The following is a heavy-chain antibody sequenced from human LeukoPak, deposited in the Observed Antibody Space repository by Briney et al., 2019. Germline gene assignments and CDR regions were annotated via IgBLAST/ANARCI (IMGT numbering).Heavy chain of an antibody. CDR2: IRTKANSYAT. V-gene: IGHV3-73*01. CDR3: TTDMADYYDSSGHFG. Sequence: GGSLRLSCAASGFTFSGSGMHWVRQASGKGLEWVGRIRTKANSYATAYAASVKGRFSISRDDSKNTVYLQMNSLKTEDTAVYYCTTDMADYYDSSGHFGWGQGTLVTVSS. D-gene: IGHD3-22*01. J-gene: IGHJ4*02. CDR1: GFTFSGSG.